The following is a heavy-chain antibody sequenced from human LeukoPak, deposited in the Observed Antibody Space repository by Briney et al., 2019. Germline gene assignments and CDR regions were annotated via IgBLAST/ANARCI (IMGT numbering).Heavy chain of an antibody. J-gene: IGHJ4*02. CDR3: AKVRGSSSWKRKYYFDY. Sequence: GGSLRLSCAAPGFTFSSYAMSWVRQAPGKGLEWVSAISGSGGSTYYADSVKGRFTISRDNSKNTLYLQMNSLRAEDTAVYYCAKVRGSSSWKRKYYFDYWGQGTLVTVSS. D-gene: IGHD6-13*01. CDR2: ISGSGGST. CDR1: GFTFSSYA. V-gene: IGHV3-23*01.